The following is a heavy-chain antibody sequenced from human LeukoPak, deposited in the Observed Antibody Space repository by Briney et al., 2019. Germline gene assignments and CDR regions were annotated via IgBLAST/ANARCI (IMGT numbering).Heavy chain of an antibody. J-gene: IGHJ4*02. CDR1: GGSISSYY. Sequence: SETLSPTCTVSGGSISSYYWSWIRQPPGKGLEWIGYIYYSGSTNYNPSLKSRVTISVDTSKNQFSLKLSSVTAADTAVYYCAREYSSGWYRAPTEYYFDYWGQGTLVTVSS. V-gene: IGHV4-59*01. CDR2: IYYSGST. D-gene: IGHD6-19*01. CDR3: AREYSSGWYRAPTEYYFDY.